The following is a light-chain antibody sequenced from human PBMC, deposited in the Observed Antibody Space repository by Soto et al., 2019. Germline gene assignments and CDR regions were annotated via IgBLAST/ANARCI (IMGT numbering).Light chain of an antibody. Sequence: DIQMTQSPSSVSASVGDRVTISCQASQGISRSLAWYQQKPGKAPKFLIYAASSLQSGVPSRFSGSGFGTDFTLTISSLQTEDSAIYYCQQADTFPITVGQGTRLEIK. J-gene: IGKJ5*01. CDR2: AAS. V-gene: IGKV1D-12*01. CDR1: QGISRS. CDR3: QQADTFPIT.